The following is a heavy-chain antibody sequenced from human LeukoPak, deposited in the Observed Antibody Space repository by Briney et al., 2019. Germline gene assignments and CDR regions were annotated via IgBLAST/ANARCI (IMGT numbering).Heavy chain of an antibody. J-gene: IGHJ5*02. CDR2: MNPNSGNT. D-gene: IGHD3-10*01. CDR3: AREEYYGSGSYYNWFDP. Sequence: ASVKVSCKASGYTFTSYDINWVRQATGQGLEWMGWMNPNSGNTGYAQKFQGRVTMTRNTSISTAYMELSSLRSEDTAVYYCAREEYYGSGSYYNWFDPWGQGTLVTVSS. V-gene: IGHV1-8*01. CDR1: GYTFTSYD.